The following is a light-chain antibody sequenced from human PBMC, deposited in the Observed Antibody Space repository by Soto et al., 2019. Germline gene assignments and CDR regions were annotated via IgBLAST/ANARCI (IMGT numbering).Light chain of an antibody. CDR2: DTS. V-gene: IGKV3D-11*03. Sequence: EIVMTQSPATLSVSPGERATLSCRASQGIGSTLAWYQQRPGQAPRLLIYDTSNRATGIPDRFSGSGSGTDFTLIISRLEPEDFAVYYCQFGRETFGQGTKVDIK. CDR1: QGIGST. CDR3: QFGRET. J-gene: IGKJ1*01.